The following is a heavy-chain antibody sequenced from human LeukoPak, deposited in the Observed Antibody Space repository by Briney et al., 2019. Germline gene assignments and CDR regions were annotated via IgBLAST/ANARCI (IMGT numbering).Heavy chain of an antibody. CDR2: IYYSGST. V-gene: IGHV4-39*07. D-gene: IGHD6-13*01. J-gene: IGHJ4*02. CDR3: ARVGGLAAAVDY. Sequence: SETLSLACTVSGGSISSSSYYWGWIRQPPGKGLEWIGSIYYSGSTYYNPSLKSRVTISVDTSKNQFSLKLSSVTAADTAVYYCARVGGLAAAVDYWGQGTLVTVSS. CDR1: GGSISSSSYY.